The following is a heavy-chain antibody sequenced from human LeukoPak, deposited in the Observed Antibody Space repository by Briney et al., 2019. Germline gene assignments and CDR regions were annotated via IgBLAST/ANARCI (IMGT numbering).Heavy chain of an antibody. D-gene: IGHD3-3*01. CDR3: AKEVGGGYYTGSYYYYMDV. CDR2: ISGSGGST. J-gene: IGHJ6*03. V-gene: IGHV3-23*01. CDR1: GFTFSSYA. Sequence: GGSLRLSCAASGFTFSSYAMSWVRQAPGKGLEWVSAISGSGGSTYYADSVKGRFTISRDNSKNTLYLQMNSLRAEDTAVYYCAKEVGGGYYTGSYYYYMDVWGKGTTVTVSS.